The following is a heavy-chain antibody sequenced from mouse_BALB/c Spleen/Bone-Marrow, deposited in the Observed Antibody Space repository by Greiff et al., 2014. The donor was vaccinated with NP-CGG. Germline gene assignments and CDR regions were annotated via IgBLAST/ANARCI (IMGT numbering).Heavy chain of an antibody. CDR3: ARTGTDWYFDV. J-gene: IGHJ1*01. CDR1: GYTFSSYW. Sequence: QVQLQQPGAELMKPGASVKISCKATGYTFSSYWIEWVKQRPGHGLEWIGEILPGSGSTNYNEKFKGKATFTADTSSNTAYMQLSSLTSEDSAVYYCARTGTDWYFDVWGAGTTVIVSS. CDR2: ILPGSGST. V-gene: IGHV1-9*01. D-gene: IGHD4-1*01.